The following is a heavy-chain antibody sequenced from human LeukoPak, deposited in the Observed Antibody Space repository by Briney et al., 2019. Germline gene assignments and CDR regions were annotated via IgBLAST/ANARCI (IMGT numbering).Heavy chain of an antibody. CDR1: GGSISASY. D-gene: IGHD1-26*01. J-gene: IGHJ4*02. V-gene: IGHV4-4*07. Sequence: SETLSLTCTVSGGSISASYWNWIRQPAGKGLEWIGQIYTTGNTKYNPSLKSRVTMSVDTSKSQFSLKLSSVIAADTAVYYCARGEWELRYWGQGALVTVSS. CDR3: ARGEWELRY. CDR2: IYTTGNT.